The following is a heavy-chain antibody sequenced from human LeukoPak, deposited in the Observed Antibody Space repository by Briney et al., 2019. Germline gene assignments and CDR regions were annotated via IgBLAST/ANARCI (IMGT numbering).Heavy chain of an antibody. V-gene: IGHV4-34*01. D-gene: IGHD5-18*01. CDR3: ATLRPVDTAMARFDP. J-gene: IGHJ5*02. CDR2: INHSGST. CDR1: GGSFSGYY. Sequence: PSETLSLTCAVYGGSFSGYYWSWIRQPPGKGLEWIGEINHSGSTNYNPSLKSRVTISADTSKNQFSLKLSSVTAADTAVYYCATLRPVDTAMARFDPWGQGTLVTVSS.